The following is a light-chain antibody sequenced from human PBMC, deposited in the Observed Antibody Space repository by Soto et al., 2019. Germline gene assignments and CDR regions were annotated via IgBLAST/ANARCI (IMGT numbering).Light chain of an antibody. J-gene: IGLJ1*01. CDR2: DVT. CDR1: SSDVGAYNS. V-gene: IGLV2-14*01. Sequence: QSVLTQPAPVSGSPGQSITISCTGTSSDVGAYNSVAWYQHNPGEVPKLMIYDVTNRPSGVSSRFSGSKSGNTASLSISGLQAEDEADYYCSSFTSGSTLVFGTGTKLTVL. CDR3: SSFTSGSTLV.